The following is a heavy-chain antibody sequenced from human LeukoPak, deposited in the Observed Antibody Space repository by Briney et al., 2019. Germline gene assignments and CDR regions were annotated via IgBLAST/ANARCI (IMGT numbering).Heavy chain of an antibody. CDR1: GGFISSYY. J-gene: IGHJ5*02. V-gene: IGHV4-59*08. CDR2: IYYSGST. D-gene: IGHD3-10*01. CDR3: ARHGYYYGSGSYYNNNWFDP. Sequence: SETLSLTCTVSGGFISSYYWSWIRQTPGKGLEWIGYIYYSGSTNYNPSLKSRVTISVDTSKNQFSLKLSSVTAADTAVYYCARHGYYYGSGSYYNNNWFDPWGQGTLVTVSS.